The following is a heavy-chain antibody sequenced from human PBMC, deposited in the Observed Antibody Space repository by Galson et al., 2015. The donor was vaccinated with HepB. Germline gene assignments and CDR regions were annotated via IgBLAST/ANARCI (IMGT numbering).Heavy chain of an antibody. CDR3: AKGRGFYYYYMDV. CDR2: ISYDGSNK. V-gene: IGHV3-30-3*01. Sequence: SLRLSCAASGFTFSSYAMHWVRQAPGKGLEWVAVISYDGSNKYYADSVKGRFTISRDNSKNTLYLQMNSLRAEDTAVYYCAKGRGFYYYYMDVWGKGTTVTVSS. D-gene: IGHD3-22*01. J-gene: IGHJ6*03. CDR1: GFTFSSYA.